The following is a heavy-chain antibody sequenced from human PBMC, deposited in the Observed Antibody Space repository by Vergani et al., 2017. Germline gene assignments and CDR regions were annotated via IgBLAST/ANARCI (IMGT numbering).Heavy chain of an antibody. J-gene: IGHJ6*02. CDR3: TTDPRYCGDGSCYWLRDHHYYGMDV. CDR1: GFSFRNAW. D-gene: IGHD2-21*01. V-gene: IGHV3-15*07. Sequence: EVQLVESGGGIVKPGGSLRLSCVASGFSFRNAWMNWARRTPGKGLEWVGRIKSTFDRGTTDYAAAVKGRVTISRDDSKNTLFLQMNGLKTEDIGVYYCTTDPRYCGDGSCYWLRDHHYYGMDVWGQGTTVTVSS. CDR2: IKSTFDRGTT.